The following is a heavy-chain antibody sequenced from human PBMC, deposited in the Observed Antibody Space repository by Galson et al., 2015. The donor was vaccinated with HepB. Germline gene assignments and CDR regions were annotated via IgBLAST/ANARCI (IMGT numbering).Heavy chain of an antibody. Sequence: SLRLSCAASGFTVSSIYMSWVRQAPGKGLDWVSVIYSGGSAYYADSVKGRFTISKDNSGNTIYLQMNSLRLEDTGVYYCTRDLLFRGVNDYWGQGTLVTVSS. CDR2: IYSGGSA. CDR1: GFTVSSIY. D-gene: IGHD3-10*01. CDR3: TRDLLFRGVNDY. J-gene: IGHJ4*02. V-gene: IGHV3-66*02.